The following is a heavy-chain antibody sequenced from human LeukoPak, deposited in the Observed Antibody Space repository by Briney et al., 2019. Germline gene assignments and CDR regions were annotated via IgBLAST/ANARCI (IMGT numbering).Heavy chain of an antibody. J-gene: IGHJ3*01. CDR2: IWYDGGKK. Sequence: GGSLRLSCAASGFTFSDYGMYWVRQAPGKGLEWVALIWYDGGKKYYTDSVRGRFTISRDNSKNTLYLQMNSLRAEETAVYYCVRYCNGGSCYRAAFDVWGPGTMVTVSS. CDR1: GFTFSDYG. V-gene: IGHV3-33*01. CDR3: VRYCNGGSCYRAAFDV. D-gene: IGHD2-15*01.